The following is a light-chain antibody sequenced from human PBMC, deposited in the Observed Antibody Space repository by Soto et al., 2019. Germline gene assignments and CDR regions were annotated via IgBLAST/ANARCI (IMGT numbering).Light chain of an antibody. J-gene: IGKJ5*01. CDR1: KRINSD. CDR3: QQYNNWPPIT. V-gene: IGKV3D-15*01. CDR2: GAS. Sequence: EIQEWRSQARMRVVQGERIGLCCRASKRINSDVAWYQQKVGQTPRLLIHGASTRATGIAARFSGSGSGTEFTLTISGLQSEDFATYYCQQYNNWPPITIGQGTRLEIK.